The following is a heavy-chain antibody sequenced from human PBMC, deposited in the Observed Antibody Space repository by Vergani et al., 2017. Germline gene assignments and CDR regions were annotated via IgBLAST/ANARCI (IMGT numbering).Heavy chain of an antibody. V-gene: IGHV4-34*01. Sequence: QVQLQQWGAGLLKPSETLSLTCAVYGGSFSGYYWSWIRQPPGKGLEWIGEINHSGSTHYIPSLKSRVTISVDTSKNQFSLKLSSVTAADTAVYYCARRSPIVGATGAFDIWGQGTMVTVSS. CDR2: INHSGST. CDR1: GGSFSGYY. J-gene: IGHJ3*02. D-gene: IGHD1-26*01. CDR3: ARRSPIVGATGAFDI.